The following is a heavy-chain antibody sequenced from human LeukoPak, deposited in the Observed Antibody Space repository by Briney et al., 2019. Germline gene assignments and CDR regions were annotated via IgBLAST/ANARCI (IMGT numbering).Heavy chain of an antibody. Sequence: PGGSLRLSCAASGFTFSSYGMYWVRQAPGKGLEWVSYISSSGSTIYYADSVKGRFTISRDNAKNSLYLQMNSLRAEDTAVYYCARDLWIVVVPAAIGYWGQGTLVTVSS. CDR2: ISSSGSTI. V-gene: IGHV3-48*04. J-gene: IGHJ4*02. CDR1: GFTFSSYG. CDR3: ARDLWIVVVPAAIGY. D-gene: IGHD2-2*01.